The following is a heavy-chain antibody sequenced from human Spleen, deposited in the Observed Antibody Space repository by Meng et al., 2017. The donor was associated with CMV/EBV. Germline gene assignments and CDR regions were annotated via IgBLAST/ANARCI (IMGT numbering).Heavy chain of an antibody. CDR1: GFTFNSHG. J-gene: IGHJ6*02. CDR2: ISRSRSSI. CDR3: AGSEAGMDV. Sequence: GESLKISCAAYGFTFNSHGMNWVRQAPGKGLEWVSYISRSRSSIYYADSVRGRFTISRDNAKNSLYLQMNSLRVEDTAVYYCAGSEAGMDVWGQGTTVTVSS. V-gene: IGHV3-48*04.